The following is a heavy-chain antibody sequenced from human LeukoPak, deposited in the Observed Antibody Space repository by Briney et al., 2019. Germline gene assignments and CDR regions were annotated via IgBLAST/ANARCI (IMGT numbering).Heavy chain of an antibody. D-gene: IGHD3-10*01. CDR3: ARSGRGVASFYFYMDV. J-gene: IGHJ6*03. Sequence: PGGSLRLSCAASGFTFSQYWMSWVGQAPGKGLEGVANIKHEGSEKQDGSEKNYVDSVKGRFTISRDNAKNSLYLQMNSLRAEDTAVYYCARSGRGVASFYFYMDVWGKGTTVTVSS. CDR2: IKHEGSEKQDGSEK. V-gene: IGHV3-7*01. CDR1: GFTFSQYW.